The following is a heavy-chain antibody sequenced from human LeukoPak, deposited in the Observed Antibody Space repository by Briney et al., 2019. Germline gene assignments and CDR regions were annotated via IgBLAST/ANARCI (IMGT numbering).Heavy chain of an antibody. V-gene: IGHV4-59*01. CDR2: IYDSGST. D-gene: IGHD4-17*01. Sequence: PSETLSLTCTVSGGSISNYYWSWIRQTPGKGLEWIGNIYDSGSTNYNPSLKSRVTISVDTSKNQFSLKLSSVTAADTAVYYCARGPYGDYELDYWGQGTLVTVSS. CDR1: GGSISNYY. CDR3: ARGPYGDYELDY. J-gene: IGHJ4*02.